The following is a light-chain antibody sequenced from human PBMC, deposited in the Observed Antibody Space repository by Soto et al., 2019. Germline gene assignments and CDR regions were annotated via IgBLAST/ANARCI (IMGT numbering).Light chain of an antibody. V-gene: IGKV3-20*01. J-gene: IGKJ3*01. Sequence: EIVLTQSPGTLSLSPGERATLSCRASQSVTSSYLAWYQQKPGQAPGLLIYAASSRATGIPDRFSGSGSGTDFTLTISRLEPEDFAVYYCQQYGSSPPFTFGPGTKVDIK. CDR1: QSVTSSY. CDR3: QQYGSSPPFT. CDR2: AAS.